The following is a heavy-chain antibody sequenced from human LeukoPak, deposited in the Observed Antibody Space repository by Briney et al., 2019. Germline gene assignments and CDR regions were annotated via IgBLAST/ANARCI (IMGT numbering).Heavy chain of an antibody. V-gene: IGHV5-51*01. CDR2: IYPGDSDT. Sequence: HGESLQISCKGSGYSFTSYWIGWVRQLPGKGLEWMGIIYPGDSDTRYSPSFQGQVTISADKSISTAYLQWSSLKASDTAMYYCARRYYGSGSYIMWFDPWGQGTLVTVSS. CDR3: ARRYYGSGSYIMWFDP. CDR1: GYSFTSYW. J-gene: IGHJ5*02. D-gene: IGHD3-10*01.